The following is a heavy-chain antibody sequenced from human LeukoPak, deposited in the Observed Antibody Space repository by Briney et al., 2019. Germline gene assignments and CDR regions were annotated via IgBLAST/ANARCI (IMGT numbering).Heavy chain of an antibody. CDR1: GFTFSDYY. D-gene: IGHD3-10*01. V-gene: IGHV3-11*01. CDR2: ISSSGSTI. Sequence: GGSLRLSCAAPGFTFSDYYMSWIRQAPGKGLEWVSYISSSGSTIYYADSVKGRFTISSDNAKNSLYLQMNSLRAEDTAVYYCASGLKVRGVMSFDYWGQGTLVTVSS. J-gene: IGHJ4*02. CDR3: ASGLKVRGVMSFDY.